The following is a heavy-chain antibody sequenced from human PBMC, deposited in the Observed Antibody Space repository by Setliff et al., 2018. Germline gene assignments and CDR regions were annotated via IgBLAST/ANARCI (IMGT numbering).Heavy chain of an antibody. CDR3: ARTHDYGDYRWYFDL. CDR1: GGSISDYY. CDR2: IYYSGST. V-gene: IGHV4-59*01. J-gene: IGHJ2*01. Sequence: PSETLSLTCTVSGGSISDYYWSWIRQAPGKGLEWIGYIYYSGSTNYNPSLKSRVTISVDTSKNQFSLKLSSVTAADTAVYYCARTHDYGDYRWYFDLWGRGTLVTVSS. D-gene: IGHD4-17*01.